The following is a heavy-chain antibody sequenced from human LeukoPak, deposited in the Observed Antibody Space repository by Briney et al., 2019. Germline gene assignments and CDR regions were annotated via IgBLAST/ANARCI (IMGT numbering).Heavy chain of an antibody. Sequence: ASVKVSCKVSGYTLTELSMHWVRQAPGKGLEWMGGFDPEDGETIYAQKFRGRVTMTEDTSTDTAYMELSSLRSEDTAVYYCATPPPRDTPYYFDYWGQGTLVTVSS. D-gene: IGHD2-21*02. CDR2: FDPEDGET. J-gene: IGHJ4*02. CDR3: ATPPPRDTPYYFDY. V-gene: IGHV1-24*01. CDR1: GYTLTELS.